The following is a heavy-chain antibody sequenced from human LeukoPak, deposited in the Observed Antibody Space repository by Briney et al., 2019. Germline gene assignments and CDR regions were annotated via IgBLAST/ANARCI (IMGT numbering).Heavy chain of an antibody. CDR1: GFTFGNSA. J-gene: IGHJ6*03. D-gene: IGHD3-16*01. Sequence: GGSLRLSCEVSGFTFGNSAMSWVRQAPGKGLEWISGISASGHYTYTADSLKGRFTISRDNSKNTLNSLRAEDTALHYCAKDGSWGDYYFYFYIDVWGKGTTVTVSS. CDR2: ISASGHYT. CDR3: AKDGSWGDYYFYFYIDV. V-gene: IGHV3-23*01.